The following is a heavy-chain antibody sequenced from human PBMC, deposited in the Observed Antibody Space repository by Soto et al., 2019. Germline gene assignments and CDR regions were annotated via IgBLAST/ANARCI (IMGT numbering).Heavy chain of an antibody. Sequence: GGSLRLSCAASGFTFSSYSMNWVRQAPGKGLEWVSYISSSSSTRYYADSVKGRFTISRDNAKNSLYLQMNSLRDEDTAVYSCARENDNVRDRYSLNWFDSSG. D-gene: IGHD3-16*01. CDR2: ISSSSSTR. CDR3: ARENDNVRDRYSLNWFDS. V-gene: IGHV3-48*02. J-gene: IGHJ5*01. CDR1: GFTFSSYS.